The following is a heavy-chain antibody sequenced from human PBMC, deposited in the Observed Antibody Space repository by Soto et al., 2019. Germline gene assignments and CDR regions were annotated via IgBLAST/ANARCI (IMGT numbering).Heavy chain of an antibody. V-gene: IGHV3-30*03. Sequence: PGGSLRLSCAASGFTFSSYGMHWVRQAPGKGLEWVALILHDGSAEYYADSVKGRLTISRDNSKSTLFLQMNSLTAEYTAVYDSAGSRDGYSFYFYYGMDGWGQGPTVTVSS. CDR2: ILHDGSAE. J-gene: IGHJ6*02. D-gene: IGHD4-4*01. CDR1: GFTFSSYG. CDR3: AGSRDGYSFYFYYGMDG.